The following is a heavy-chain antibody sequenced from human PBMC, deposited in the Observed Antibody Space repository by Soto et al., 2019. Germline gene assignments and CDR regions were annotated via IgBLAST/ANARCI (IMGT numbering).Heavy chain of an antibody. CDR3: ARDRGSSGYYYYYFDY. D-gene: IGHD3-22*01. Sequence: SVKVSCKASGGTFSSYAISWVRQAPGQGLEWMGGIIPIFGTANYAQKFQGRVTITADESTSTAYMELSSLRSEDTAVYYCARDRGSSGYYYYYFDYWGKGTLVTVSS. V-gene: IGHV1-69*13. J-gene: IGHJ4*02. CDR2: IIPIFGTA. CDR1: GGTFSSYA.